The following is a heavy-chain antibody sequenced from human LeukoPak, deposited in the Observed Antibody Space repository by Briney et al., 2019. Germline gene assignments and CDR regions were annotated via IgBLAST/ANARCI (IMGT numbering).Heavy chain of an antibody. CDR3: ARAIAAAAPFDY. CDR2: IYHSGST. V-gene: IGHV4-38-2*01. J-gene: IGHJ4*02. Sequence: SENLSLTCAVSGYSISSGYYWGWIRQPPGKGLXWIGSIYHSGSTYYNPSLKSRVTISVDTSKNQFSLKLSSVTAADTAVYYCARAIAAAAPFDYWGQGTLVTVSS. D-gene: IGHD6-13*01. CDR1: GYSISSGYY.